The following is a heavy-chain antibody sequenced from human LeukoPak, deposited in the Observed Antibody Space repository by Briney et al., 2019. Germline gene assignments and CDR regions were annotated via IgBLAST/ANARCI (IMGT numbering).Heavy chain of an antibody. J-gene: IGHJ4*02. CDR2: ISSSSSYI. V-gene: IGHV3-21*01. D-gene: IGHD3-10*01. CDR3: ARAQLLWFGEEGYFDY. Sequence: GGSLRLSCAASGFTFSSYSMNWVRQAPGKGLEWVSSISSSSSYIYYADSVKGRFTISRDNAENSLYLQMNSLRAEDTAVYYCARAQLLWFGEEGYFDYWGQGTLVTVSS. CDR1: GFTFSSYS.